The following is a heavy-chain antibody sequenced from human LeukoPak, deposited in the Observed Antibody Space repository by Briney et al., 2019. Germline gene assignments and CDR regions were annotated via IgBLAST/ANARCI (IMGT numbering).Heavy chain of an antibody. Sequence: ASVKVSCKASGYTFTSYDINWVRQATGQGLEWMGWMNPNSGNTGYAQKFQGRVTMTRNTSISTAYMELSSLRSEDTAVYYCARDGIAVAGPSVYFDYWGQGTLVTVSS. D-gene: IGHD6-19*01. CDR1: GYTFTSYD. CDR2: MNPNSGNT. CDR3: ARDGIAVAGPSVYFDY. V-gene: IGHV1-8*01. J-gene: IGHJ4*02.